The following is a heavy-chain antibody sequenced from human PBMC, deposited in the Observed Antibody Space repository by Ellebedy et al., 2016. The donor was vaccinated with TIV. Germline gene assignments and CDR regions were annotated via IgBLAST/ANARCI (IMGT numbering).Heavy chain of an antibody. J-gene: IGHJ3*01. Sequence: ASVKVSXKASRYTFSGNYLHWVRQAPGQGLEWMGWINPKSGGTHFAQKFKDRVTVTRDTSITTVYMEMNSLISDDTAVYYCARDRAEGASSSGFDLWGQGTVVTVSS. V-gene: IGHV1-2*02. CDR2: INPKSGGT. CDR3: ARDRAEGASSSGFDL. CDR1: RYTFSGNY. D-gene: IGHD6-6*01.